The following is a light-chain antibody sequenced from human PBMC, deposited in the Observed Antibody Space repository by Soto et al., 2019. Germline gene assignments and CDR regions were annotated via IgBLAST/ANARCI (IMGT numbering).Light chain of an antibody. CDR2: GAS. J-gene: IGKJ5*01. V-gene: IGKV3-20*01. CDR1: QSVANSY. Sequence: EIVLTQSPGTQSLSPGERATLSCRASQSVANSYLAWYQQKPGQAPRLLIYGASSRATGILDRFSGSGSGTDFTLTISRLESEDFAVYYCQQYGTLITFGQGTRLEIK. CDR3: QQYGTLIT.